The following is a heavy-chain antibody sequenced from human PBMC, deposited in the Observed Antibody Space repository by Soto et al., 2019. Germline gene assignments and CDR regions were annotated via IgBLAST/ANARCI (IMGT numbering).Heavy chain of an antibody. J-gene: IGHJ4*02. CDR3: ARGGLRDYIWGGYRYLDY. CDR1: GYTFTSYD. D-gene: IGHD3-16*02. CDR2: MNPNRGNT. Sequence: QVQLVQSGAEVKKPGASVKVSCKASGYTFTSYDINWVRQATGQGLEWMGWMNPNRGNTGDAQKFQGRVTMTKNTSISTDYMELSSLRSEDTAVYYCARGGLRDYIWGGYRYLDYWGQGTLVTVSS. V-gene: IGHV1-8*01.